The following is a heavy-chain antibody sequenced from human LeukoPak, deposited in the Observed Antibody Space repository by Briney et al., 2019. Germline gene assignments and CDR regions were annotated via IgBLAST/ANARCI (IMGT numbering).Heavy chain of an antibody. V-gene: IGHV3-23*01. Sequence: PGGSLRLSCAASGFTFSNSAMSWVRQAPRKGLEWVSTLSGSGITTYYADSVKGRVTISRDNSKNTLYLQMNSLRAEDTAVYYCAKGIYSSGWSYFDYWGHGTLVTVSS. J-gene: IGHJ4*01. D-gene: IGHD6-19*01. CDR1: GFTFSNSA. CDR3: AKGIYSSGWSYFDY. CDR2: LSGSGITT.